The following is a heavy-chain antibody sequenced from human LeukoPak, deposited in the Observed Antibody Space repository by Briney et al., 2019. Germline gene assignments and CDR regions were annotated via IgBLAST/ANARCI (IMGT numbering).Heavy chain of an antibody. V-gene: IGHV4-59*01. CDR1: GGSISSYY. J-gene: IGHJ4*02. Sequence: PSETLSLTCTVSGGSISSYYWSWIRQPPGKGLEWIGYIYYSGMTNYNPSLKSRVTISLGTSKNQFSLKLSPVTAADTAVYYCASADYDDYYIDFWGQGTLVTVSS. CDR2: IYYSGMT. D-gene: IGHD4-17*01. CDR3: ASADYDDYYIDF.